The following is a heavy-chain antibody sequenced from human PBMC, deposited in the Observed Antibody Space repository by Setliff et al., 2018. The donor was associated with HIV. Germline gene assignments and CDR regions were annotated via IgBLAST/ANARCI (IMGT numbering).Heavy chain of an antibody. CDR1: GFTFSSYS. J-gene: IGHJ4*02. V-gene: IGHV3-21*01. CDR2: MSTSSSYI. D-gene: IGHD3-16*01. CDR3: AGGTFHGFDY. Sequence: GGSLRLSCAASGFTFSSYSMNWVRQAPGKGLEWVSYMSTSSSYIYYADSVKGRFTVSRDNAKNSLYLQMNSLRAEDTAVYYCAGGTFHGFDYWGQGTLVTVSS.